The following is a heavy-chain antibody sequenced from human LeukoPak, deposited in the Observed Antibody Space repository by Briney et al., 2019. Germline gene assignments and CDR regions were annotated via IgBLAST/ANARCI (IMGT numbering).Heavy chain of an antibody. J-gene: IGHJ4*02. Sequence: SETLSLTCTVSGGSISSYYWSWIRQPPGKGLEWIGYIYYSGNTNSNPSLKSRVTISVDTSKNQFSLKLNSVTAADTAVYYCARHPADSSGYHFDYWGQGTLVTVSS. CDR2: IYYSGNT. CDR1: GGSISSYY. D-gene: IGHD3-22*01. V-gene: IGHV4-59*08. CDR3: ARHPADSSGYHFDY.